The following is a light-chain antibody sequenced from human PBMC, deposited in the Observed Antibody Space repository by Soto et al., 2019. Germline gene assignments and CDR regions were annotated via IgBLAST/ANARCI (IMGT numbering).Light chain of an antibody. J-gene: IGKJ1*01. CDR2: GAS. Sequence: EIVLTQSPATLSLSPGERATLSCRASQTVRSNLAWFQQKPGQAPRLLIYGASGRAFGIPDRFSGSGSGTDFTLTISRLEPEDFAVYYCHQYGFSLRTFGQGTKVDIK. CDR3: HQYGFSLRT. CDR1: QTVRSN. V-gene: IGKV3-20*01.